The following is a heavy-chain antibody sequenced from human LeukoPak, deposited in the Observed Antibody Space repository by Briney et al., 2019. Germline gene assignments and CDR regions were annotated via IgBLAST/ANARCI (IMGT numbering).Heavy chain of an antibody. Sequence: GGSLRLSCAAFGFTLNDYRMHWVRQVPGTGLVWVSYINSDGTNTDYADSVKGRFTIFRDNAKKTLYLQMNSLRAEDTAVYYCVRQDSGSYLGGYWGQGTLVTVSS. V-gene: IGHV3-74*01. CDR1: GFTLNDYR. J-gene: IGHJ4*02. CDR2: INSDGTNT. D-gene: IGHD1-26*01. CDR3: VRQDSGSYLGGY.